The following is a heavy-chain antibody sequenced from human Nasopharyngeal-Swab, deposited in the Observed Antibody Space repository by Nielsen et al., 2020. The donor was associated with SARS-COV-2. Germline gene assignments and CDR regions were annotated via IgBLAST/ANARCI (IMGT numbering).Heavy chain of an antibody. CDR1: GYTFTSYG. D-gene: IGHD5-12*01. J-gene: IGHJ4*02. Sequence: SVKVSCKPSGYTFTSYGLSWVRQAPGQGLEWMGGIVPALGLPNYAQKFRGRVTISADRSTTTSYLELSSLRSEDTAIYYCAREGEYGAYDAPDYWGQGTLVTVSS. CDR3: AREGEYGAYDAPDY. CDR2: IVPALGLP. V-gene: IGHV1-69*10.